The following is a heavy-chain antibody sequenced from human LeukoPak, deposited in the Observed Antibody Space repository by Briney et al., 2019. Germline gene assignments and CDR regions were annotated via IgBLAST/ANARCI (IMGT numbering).Heavy chain of an antibody. CDR2: IHHRAGA. CDR1: GGSFTDYY. Sequence: PSETLSLTCAVYGGSFTDYYWSWIRHLPGKGLECIGEIHHRAGANYNPSLWGRVTISADTSKNQFSLHLTSVTAADTATFYCARGPVRDDGLTGISYYFGLDVWGHGTTGTVFS. V-gene: IGHV4-34*01. D-gene: IGHD2-21*02. CDR3: ARGPVRDDGLTGISYYFGLDV. J-gene: IGHJ6*02.